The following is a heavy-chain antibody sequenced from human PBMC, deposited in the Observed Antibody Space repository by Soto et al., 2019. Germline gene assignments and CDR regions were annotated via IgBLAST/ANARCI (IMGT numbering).Heavy chain of an antibody. CDR3: ARENEAAVDY. CDR1: GGSFSGYY. J-gene: IGHJ4*02. Sequence: SETLSLTCAVYGGSFSGYYWSWIRQPPGKGLEWIGEINHSGSTNYNPSLKSRVTISVDTSKNQFSLKLSSVTAADTAVYYCARENEAAVDYWGQGTLVTVSS. V-gene: IGHV4-34*01. CDR2: INHSGST. D-gene: IGHD1-1*01.